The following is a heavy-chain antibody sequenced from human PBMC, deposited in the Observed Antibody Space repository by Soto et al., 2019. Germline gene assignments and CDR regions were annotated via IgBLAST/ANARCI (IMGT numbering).Heavy chain of an antibody. Sequence: GASVKVSCKASGYTFTGYYMHWVRQAPGQGLEWMGWINPNSGGTNYAQKFQGWVTMTRDTSISTAYMELSRLRSDDTAVYYCARDGAGTDTIFGVVSSYYGMDVWGQGTTVTVSS. CDR1: GYTFTGYY. V-gene: IGHV1-2*04. CDR2: INPNSGGT. J-gene: IGHJ6*02. CDR3: ARDGAGTDTIFGVVSSYYGMDV. D-gene: IGHD3-3*01.